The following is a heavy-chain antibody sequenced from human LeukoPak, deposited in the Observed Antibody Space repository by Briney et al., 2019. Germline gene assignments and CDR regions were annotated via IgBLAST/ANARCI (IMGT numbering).Heavy chain of an antibody. D-gene: IGHD2-15*01. CDR2: VYYSGST. CDR1: GXSISSYY. J-gene: IGHJ4*02. Sequence: PSETLSLTCTVPGXSISSYYWSWIRQPPGKGLEWIAYVYYSGSTNYNASLTNRVTISVDTSKNQFSLKLSSVTTAETAVYYCVREVGYCSGGSCYSYFDYWGQGTLVTVSS. CDR3: VREVGYCSGGSCYSYFDY. V-gene: IGHV4-59*13.